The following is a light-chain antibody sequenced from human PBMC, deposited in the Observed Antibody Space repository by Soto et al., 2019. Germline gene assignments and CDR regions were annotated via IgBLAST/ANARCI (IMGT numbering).Light chain of an antibody. CDR2: AAS. CDR1: QNINKY. J-gene: IGKJ2*01. V-gene: IGKV1-39*01. Sequence: DIEMTQSPSSLVASVGDRVTISCRASQNINKYLNWYQQRPGKAPKLLIYAASTLQTGVPSRFSGRGFGTDFTLTISSLQPEDFAVYFCHQSFRTHQMHTFGQGTNLQMK. CDR3: HQSFRTHQMHT.